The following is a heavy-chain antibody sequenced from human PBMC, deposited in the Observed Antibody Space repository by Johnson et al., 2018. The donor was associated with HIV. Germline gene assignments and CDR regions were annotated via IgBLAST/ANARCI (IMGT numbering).Heavy chain of an antibody. D-gene: IGHD2-21*01. J-gene: IGHJ3*02. V-gene: IGHV3-30*03. CDR3: ARGGGCGGDCYSGYDAFDI. CDR2: ISYDGSNK. Sequence: QEQLVESGGGVVQPGQSLRLSCAASGLTFSSYGMHWVRQAPGKGLEWVALISYDGSNKYFAESVMGRVTIVTDNSKNTVYLQMNSLRLYDTAVYYCARGGGCGGDCYSGYDAFDIWGQGTMVTVSS. CDR1: GLTFSSYG.